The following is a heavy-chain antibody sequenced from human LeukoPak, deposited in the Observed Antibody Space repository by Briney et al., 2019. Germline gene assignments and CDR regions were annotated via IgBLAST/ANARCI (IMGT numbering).Heavy chain of an antibody. CDR1: GFIFSSYV. CDR2: ISSNGGST. J-gene: IGHJ3*02. Sequence: TGGSLRLSCAASGFIFSSYVMYWVRQAPGKGLEYVSGISSNGGSTYYANSVKGRFTISRDNSKNTLYLQMNSLRAEDTAVYYCATPRGGKLLLDAFDMWGQGTMVTVSS. V-gene: IGHV3-64*01. D-gene: IGHD3-10*01. CDR3: ATPRGGKLLLDAFDM.